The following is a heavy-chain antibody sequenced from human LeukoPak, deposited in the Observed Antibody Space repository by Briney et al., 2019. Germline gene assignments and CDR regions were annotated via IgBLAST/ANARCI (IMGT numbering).Heavy chain of an antibody. J-gene: IGHJ4*02. Sequence: PGGSLRLSCAASGFTFSSYAMSWVRQAPGKGLEWVSTIYTGGNTYYPASVKGRFTISRDFSKNTVFLHMNSLRAEDTAMYYCARGDDSGYYDYFDYWGQGALVTVSS. CDR1: GFTFSSYA. V-gene: IGHV3-23*05. D-gene: IGHD3-22*01. CDR3: ARGDDSGYYDYFDY. CDR2: IYTGGNT.